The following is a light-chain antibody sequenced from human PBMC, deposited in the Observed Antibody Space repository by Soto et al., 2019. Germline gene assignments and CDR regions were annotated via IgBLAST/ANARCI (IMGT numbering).Light chain of an antibody. CDR3: QQRSNWPLT. CDR2: DAS. CDR1: QSVSTY. Sequence: EIVLTQSPGTLSLSPRERGTLSCRASQSVSTYLAWFQQKPGQAPRLLIYDASNRATGIPARFSGSGSGTDFTLTISSLEPEDFAVYYCQQRSNWPLTFGGGTKVDIK. J-gene: IGKJ4*01. V-gene: IGKV3-11*01.